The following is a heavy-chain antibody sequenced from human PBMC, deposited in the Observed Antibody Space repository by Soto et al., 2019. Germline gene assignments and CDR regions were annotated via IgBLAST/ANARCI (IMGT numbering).Heavy chain of an antibody. J-gene: IGHJ4*02. CDR3: ARRGPGTYFDY. D-gene: IGHD6-13*01. CDR1: GFSFSNYA. V-gene: IGHV3-23*01. Sequence: GGSLRLSCAASGFSFSNYAMNWVRQAPGKGLEWVSGISGGGGGTYYADSVKGRFIISRDNSKNTVYLQMNSLRAEDTAFYYCARRGPGTYFDYWGQGTLVTVSS. CDR2: ISGGGGGT.